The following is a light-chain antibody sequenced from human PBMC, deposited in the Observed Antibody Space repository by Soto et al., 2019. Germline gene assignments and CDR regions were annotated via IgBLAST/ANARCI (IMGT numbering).Light chain of an antibody. CDR1: QGIGND. CDR3: LHLDSYPRT. J-gene: IGKJ1*01. V-gene: IGKV1-17*01. Sequence: DIQMTQSPSSLSASVGDRVTITCRASQGIGNDLGWFQQKPGKAPKRLIYGASILQSGVPSRFSGSESGTAFTLTISSLQPEDVATYYCLHLDSYPRTFGEGTKVEIK. CDR2: GAS.